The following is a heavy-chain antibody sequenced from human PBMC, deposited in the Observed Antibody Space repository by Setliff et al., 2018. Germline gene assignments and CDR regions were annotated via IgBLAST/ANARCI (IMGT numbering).Heavy chain of an antibody. CDR3: ARRNGEKLDP. Sequence: SETLSLTCTVSGGSISSGGYYWSWIRQHPGKGLEWIGYIYYSGNTYYNPSLKSRVTISVDTSKNQFSLKLSSVTAADTAVYYCARRNGEKLDPWGQGTLVTVSS. J-gene: IGHJ5*02. V-gene: IGHV4-31*03. CDR1: GGSISSGGYY. CDR2: IYYSGNT.